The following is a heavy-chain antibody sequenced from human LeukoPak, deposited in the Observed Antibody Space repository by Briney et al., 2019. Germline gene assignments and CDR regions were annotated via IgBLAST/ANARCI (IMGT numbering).Heavy chain of an antibody. V-gene: IGHV4-61*02. CDR2: IYTSGNT. CDR3: ARDRAGDSFDL. J-gene: IGHJ3*01. D-gene: IGHD7-27*01. CDR1: GDSISSGNYY. Sequence: SETLSLTCTVSGDSISSGNYYWTWIRQPAGKGLEWIGRIYTSGNTNYNPSLKSQVTISMDTSKNQFSLNLNSVTAADTAVYYCARDRAGDSFDLWGQGTMVSVSS.